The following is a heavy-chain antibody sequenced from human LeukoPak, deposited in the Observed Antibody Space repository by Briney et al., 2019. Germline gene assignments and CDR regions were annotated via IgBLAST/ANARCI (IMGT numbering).Heavy chain of an antibody. J-gene: IGHJ4*02. Sequence: GGSLRLSCAASGFDFSDYTMNWVRQAPGKGLEWVASVAGDSHYIYYPDSVRGRFTISRDNAENSLYLQMNSVRAEDTAVYYCARSRRARHCPDFEYWGQGTLVTVSS. V-gene: IGHV3-21*01. CDR3: ARSRRARHCPDFEY. CDR2: VAGDSHYI. CDR1: GFDFSDYT.